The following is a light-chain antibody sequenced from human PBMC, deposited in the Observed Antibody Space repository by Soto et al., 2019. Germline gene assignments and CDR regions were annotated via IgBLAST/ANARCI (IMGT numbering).Light chain of an antibody. V-gene: IGKV3-15*01. J-gene: IGKJ3*01. Sequence: ETVLTQSPATLSVSPGQRATLSCRASQSVSSNLAWYQQRPGQAPSLLIYGASTRATGIPARFSGSGSGTEFTLTITSLQSEDFAVYYCQQYNKWPLFTFGPGTRVDFK. CDR1: QSVSSN. CDR3: QQYNKWPLFT. CDR2: GAS.